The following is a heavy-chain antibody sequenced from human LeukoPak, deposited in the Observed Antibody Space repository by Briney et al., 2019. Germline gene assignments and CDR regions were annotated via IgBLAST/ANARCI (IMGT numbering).Heavy chain of an antibody. V-gene: IGHV3-23*01. J-gene: IGHJ4*02. Sequence: GGSLRLSCVAFGSTFSNYAMSWVRQAPGKGLEWVSAISGSGGSTYYADSVKGRFTISRDNSKNTLYLQISSLRAEDTAVYYCAKGSIAAAGACFFPCWGQGTLVTVSS. CDR1: GSTFSNYA. CDR3: AKGSIAAAGACFFPC. D-gene: IGHD6-13*01. CDR2: ISGSGGST.